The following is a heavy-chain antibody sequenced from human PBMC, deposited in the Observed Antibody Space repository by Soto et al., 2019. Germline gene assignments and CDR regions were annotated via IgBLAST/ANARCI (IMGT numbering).Heavy chain of an antibody. Sequence: QLQLQESGSGLVKPSQTLSLTCALSGDSISSGGFSWSWIRQPPGKGLEWIGYIYHNGGTYYNPSLKSRVTIAVDRSKNQFSLKLSSVTAADPAVYYCTRVKQLVPWYFDRWGRGTLVTVSS. D-gene: IGHD6-6*01. CDR1: GDSISSGGFS. CDR3: TRVKQLVPWYFDR. J-gene: IGHJ2*01. V-gene: IGHV4-30-2*01. CDR2: IYHNGGT.